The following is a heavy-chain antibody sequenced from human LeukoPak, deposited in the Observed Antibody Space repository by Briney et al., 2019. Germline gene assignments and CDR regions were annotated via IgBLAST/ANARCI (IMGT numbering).Heavy chain of an antibody. J-gene: IGHJ5*02. V-gene: IGHV1-2*02. CDR2: LNPNSGAT. CDR3: ARDRAYDSSGYPMFSP. Sequence: AASVKVSCKASGYTLTDYHIQWVRQAPGQGLEWMGTLNPNSGATNYAQKFQGRVTMTRDTSINTASMELSGLTSDDTAVYYCARDRAYDSSGYPMFSPWGQGTLVTVSS. CDR1: GYTLTDYH. D-gene: IGHD3-22*01.